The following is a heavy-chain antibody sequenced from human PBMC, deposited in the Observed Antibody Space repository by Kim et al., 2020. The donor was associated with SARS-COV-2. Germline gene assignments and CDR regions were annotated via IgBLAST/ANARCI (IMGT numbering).Heavy chain of an antibody. J-gene: IGHJ3*01. CDR3: ARPRASETYSIDAVDV. V-gene: IGHV4-59*08. Sequence: SLKSRVTISVDTSKKQFSLKLTSVTAADTAMYYCARPRASETYSIDAVDVWGQGTMVTVSS. D-gene: IGHD2-15*01.